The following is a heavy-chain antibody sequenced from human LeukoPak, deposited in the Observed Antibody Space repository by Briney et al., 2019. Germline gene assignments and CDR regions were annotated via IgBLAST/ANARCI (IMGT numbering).Heavy chain of an antibody. Sequence: GWSLRLSCAASGYHFGDSDMHWVRQAPGKGLEWVSSISWNSGPMGYGDSVKGRFTVSRDNAKSSLYLQMNSLRTEDTAFYYCVKDKNYYGSGNAHFDFWGQGTLVTVSS. J-gene: IGHJ4*02. D-gene: IGHD3-10*01. CDR2: ISWNSGPM. CDR1: GYHFGDSD. V-gene: IGHV3-9*01. CDR3: VKDKNYYGSGNAHFDF.